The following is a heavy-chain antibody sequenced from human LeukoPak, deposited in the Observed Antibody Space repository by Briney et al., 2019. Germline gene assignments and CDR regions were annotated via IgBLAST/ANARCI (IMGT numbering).Heavy chain of an antibody. CDR2: IYYSGST. CDR3: ARDYDVLTAYPPTQLFDP. V-gene: IGHV4-34*11. D-gene: IGHD3-9*01. CDR1: GGSFSGYY. J-gene: IGHJ5*02. Sequence: SETLSLTCAVYGGSFSGYYWSWIRQPPGKGLEWIGSIYYSGSTNYNPSLKSRVTMSVDTSKNQFSLKLNSVTAADTAVYYCARDYDVLTAYPPTQLFDPWGQGTLVTVSS.